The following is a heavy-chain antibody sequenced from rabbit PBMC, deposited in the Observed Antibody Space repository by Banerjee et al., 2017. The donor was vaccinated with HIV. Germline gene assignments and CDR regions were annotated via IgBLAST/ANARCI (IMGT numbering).Heavy chain of an antibody. V-gene: IGHV1S7*01. Sequence: QLVQSGGGLVQPGGSLTLSCKASGFNLSTYWMSWVRQAPGKGLEWIGDIDPVFGTSNYASWVNGRFTISSHNAQNTLYLQLSSLTAADTATYFCARDRGSGWGDAFDPWGQGTLVTVS. CDR2: IDPVFGTS. CDR3: ARDRGSGWGDAFDP. J-gene: IGHJ2*01. CDR1: GFNLSTYW. D-gene: IGHD4-1*01.